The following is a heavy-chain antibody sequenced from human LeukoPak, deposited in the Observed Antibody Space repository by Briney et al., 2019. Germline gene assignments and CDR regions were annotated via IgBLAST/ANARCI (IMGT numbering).Heavy chain of an antibody. Sequence: GGSLRLSCAASGFSFISYGMHWVRQAPGKGLEWVGVISDDGRNKKYADSVKGRFTISRDNSRDTLYLQMNSLRDEDTAVYYCAKRPSDYGDYVTYFDYWGQGTLVTVSS. CDR3: AKRPSDYGDYVTYFDY. CDR2: ISDDGRNK. J-gene: IGHJ4*02. V-gene: IGHV3-30*18. CDR1: GFSFISYG. D-gene: IGHD4-17*01.